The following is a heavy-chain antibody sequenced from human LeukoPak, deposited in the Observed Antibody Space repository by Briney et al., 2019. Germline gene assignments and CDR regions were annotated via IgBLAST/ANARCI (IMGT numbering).Heavy chain of an antibody. V-gene: IGHV3-66*01. CDR2: IYSGGST. CDR3: ARDRVGSTDY. CDR1: GFTFSNYW. Sequence: GGSLRLSCAASGFTFSNYWMTWVRQAPGKGLEWVSIIYSGGSTYYADSVKGRFTISRDNSKNTLYLQMNSLRAEDTAVYYCARDRVGSTDYWGQGTLVTVSS. D-gene: IGHD1-26*01. J-gene: IGHJ4*02.